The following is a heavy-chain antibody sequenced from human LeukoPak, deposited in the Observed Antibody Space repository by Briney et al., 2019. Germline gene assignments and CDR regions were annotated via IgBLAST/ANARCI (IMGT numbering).Heavy chain of an antibody. V-gene: IGHV4-59*02. CDR3: TRGHWGLQS. CDR2: IHHSGNS. Sequence: SETLSLTCTVSGASVTDYYWGWIRQSPGKGLEWISYIHHSGNSDYNPSLRSRVTTSLDTSKNQFSLNLISVTAADTAVYYCTRGHWGLQSWSQGTLVTVSS. D-gene: IGHD7-27*01. CDR1: GASVTDYY. J-gene: IGHJ5*02.